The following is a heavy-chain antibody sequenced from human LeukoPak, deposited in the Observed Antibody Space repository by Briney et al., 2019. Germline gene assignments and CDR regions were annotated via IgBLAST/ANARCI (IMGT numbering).Heavy chain of an antibody. CDR3: ATDWYGAINS. CDR1: GHIFSDSW. Sequence: PGGSLRLSCAASAASGHIFSDSWMHWVRQAPGKGLVWVSRIKSDGSGTIYADSVKGRFTISRDNAKNTLYLQLNSLRADDTAVYFFATDWYGAINSGGQGTLVTVSS. J-gene: IGHJ5*01. CDR2: IKSDGSGT. V-gene: IGHV3-74*01. D-gene: IGHD4/OR15-4a*01.